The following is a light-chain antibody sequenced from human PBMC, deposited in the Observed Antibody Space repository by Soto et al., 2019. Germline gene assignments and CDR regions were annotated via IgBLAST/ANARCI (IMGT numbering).Light chain of an antibody. Sequence: DIVMTQSPDSLAVSLGERATIKCKSSQSVSSSSDNKNYLVWYQQKPGQPPKLLIYWASTRESGVPDRFSGSGSGTDFTLTISSLQAEDVAVYYCQQYYSTPRTFGQGTKVEIK. J-gene: IGKJ1*01. V-gene: IGKV4-1*01. CDR1: QSVSSSSDNKNY. CDR3: QQYYSTPRT. CDR2: WAS.